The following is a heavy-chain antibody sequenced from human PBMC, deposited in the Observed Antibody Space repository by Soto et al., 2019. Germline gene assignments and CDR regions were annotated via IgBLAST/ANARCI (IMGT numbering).Heavy chain of an antibody. V-gene: IGHV3-21*01. CDR2: ISSSASHI. CDR1: GFSFSSYS. J-gene: IGHJ5*02. D-gene: IGHD2-15*01. CDR3: AREYTGYCSGGTCYLFDP. Sequence: EVQLVESGGGLVKPGGSLRLSCAASGFSFSSYSMNWVRQAPGKGLEWVSSISSSASHINYADSVKGRFTISRDNAKKSLYLQMNSLRAEDTAVYYCAREYTGYCSGGTCYLFDPWGQGTLVTVYS.